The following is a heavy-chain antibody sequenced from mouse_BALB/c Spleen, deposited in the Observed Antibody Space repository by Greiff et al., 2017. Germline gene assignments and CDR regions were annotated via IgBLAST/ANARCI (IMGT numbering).Heavy chain of an antibody. Sequence: EVQLQQSGAELVKPGASVKLSCTASGFNIKDTYMHWVKQRPEQGLGWIGRIDPANGNTKYDPKFQGKAPITADTSSNTAYLQLSSLTSEDTAIYYCARSYYGSSPGDWGQGTTLTVSS. D-gene: IGHD1-1*01. V-gene: IGHV14-3*02. CDR3: ARSYYGSSPGD. CDR2: IDPANGNT. J-gene: IGHJ2*01. CDR1: GFNIKDTY.